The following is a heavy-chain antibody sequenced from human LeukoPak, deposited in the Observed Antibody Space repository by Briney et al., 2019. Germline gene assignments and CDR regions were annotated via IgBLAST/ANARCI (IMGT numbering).Heavy chain of an antibody. CDR3: ARDSGFWLY. D-gene: IGHD3-22*01. V-gene: IGHV4-39*07. J-gene: IGHJ4*02. CDR2: IYFSGDT. Sequence: PSETLSLTCTVSGDSISSGGHYWGWIRQTPGKGLEWIGNIYFSGDTSYNPSLKSRLTMSVDTSKNQLFLNLDSVTAADTAVYYCARDSGFWLYWGQGTLVTVSS. CDR1: GDSISSGGHY.